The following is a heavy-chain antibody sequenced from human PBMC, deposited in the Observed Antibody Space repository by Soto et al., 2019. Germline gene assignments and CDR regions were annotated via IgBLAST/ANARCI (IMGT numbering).Heavy chain of an antibody. CDR1: GDSISPYY. D-gene: IGHD4-17*01. CDR2: IHYSGTT. Sequence: QVQLQESGPGLVRPSETLSLTCIVSGDSISPYYWSWLRQPPGQGLEWIGYIHYSGTTTYNPSLKSRVTISVDRSKNHFSLKLTSVTVADTAVYYCARHPPVIDYDDWYFDFWGRGTLVTVSS. J-gene: IGHJ2*01. V-gene: IGHV4-59*08. CDR3: ARHPPVIDYDDWYFDF.